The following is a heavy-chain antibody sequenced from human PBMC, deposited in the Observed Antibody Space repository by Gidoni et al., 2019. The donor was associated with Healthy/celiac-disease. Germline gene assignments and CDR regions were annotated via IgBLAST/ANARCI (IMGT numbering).Heavy chain of an antibody. Sequence: EVQLVESGVGLVQPGGSLKLSCAASGFTFSGSAMHWVRQASGKGLEWGGRIRSKVNDYATAYAASVKGRFTISRDDSKNTAFLQMNSLKTEDTAVYYCTRLDILVGATLYWGQGTLVTVSS. CDR2: IRSKVNDYAT. CDR3: TRLDILVGATLY. CDR1: GFTFSGSA. D-gene: IGHD1-26*01. V-gene: IGHV3-73*02. J-gene: IGHJ4*02.